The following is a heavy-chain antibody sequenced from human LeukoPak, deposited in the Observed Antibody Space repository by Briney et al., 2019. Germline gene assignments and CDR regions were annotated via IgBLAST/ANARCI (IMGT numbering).Heavy chain of an antibody. CDR1: GFIFNSYA. V-gene: IGHV3-23*01. Sequence: GGSLRLSCAVSGFIFNSYAMSWVRQAPGKGLEWVSSISASGGSTYHADSVKGRFTISRDNSKNTLYLQMNSLRAEDTAVYYCAGSEEACFDYWGQGTLVTVSS. CDR3: AGSEEACFDY. D-gene: IGHD3-10*01. J-gene: IGHJ4*02. CDR2: ISASGGST.